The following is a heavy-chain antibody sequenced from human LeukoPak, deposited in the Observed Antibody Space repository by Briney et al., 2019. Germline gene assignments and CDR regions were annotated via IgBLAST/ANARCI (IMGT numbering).Heavy chain of an antibody. CDR2: IYSGGSI. CDR1: GFTVSSNY. Sequence: GGSLRLSCAASGFTVSSNYISWVRQAPGKGLEWVSVIYSGGSIYYADSVKGRFTISRDNSKSTLYIQMNSLRAEDTAVYYCARAKPKNMVRGLIMRRESRYYFDYWGQGTLVTVSS. V-gene: IGHV3-53*01. D-gene: IGHD3-10*01. CDR3: ARAKPKNMVRGLIMRRESRYYFDY. J-gene: IGHJ4*02.